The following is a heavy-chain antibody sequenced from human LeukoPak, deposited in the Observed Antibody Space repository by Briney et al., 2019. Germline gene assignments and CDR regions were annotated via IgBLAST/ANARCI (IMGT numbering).Heavy chain of an antibody. CDR3: ARERAARHFYVRTNWFDP. V-gene: IGHV4-34*01. Sequence: PSETLSLTCAVYGGSFSGYYWSWIRQPPGKGLEWIGEINHSGSTNYNPSLKSRVTISVDTSKNQFSLKLSSVTAADTAVYYCARERAARHFYVRTNWFDPWGQGTLVTVSS. J-gene: IGHJ5*02. CDR1: GGSFSGYY. D-gene: IGHD6-6*01. CDR2: INHSGST.